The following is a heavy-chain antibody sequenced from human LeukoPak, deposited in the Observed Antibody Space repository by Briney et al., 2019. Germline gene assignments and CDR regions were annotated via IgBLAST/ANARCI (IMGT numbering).Heavy chain of an antibody. CDR3: ARDLGYYDSSGFDPSFDY. CDR2: IWYDGSNK. Sequence: GGSLRLSCAASGFTFSSYGMHWVRQAPGKGLEWVAVIWYDGSNKYYADSVKGRFTISRDNSKNTLYPQMNSLRAEDTAVYYCARDLGYYDSSGFDPSFDYWGQGTLVTVSS. V-gene: IGHV3-33*01. J-gene: IGHJ4*02. D-gene: IGHD3-22*01. CDR1: GFTFSSYG.